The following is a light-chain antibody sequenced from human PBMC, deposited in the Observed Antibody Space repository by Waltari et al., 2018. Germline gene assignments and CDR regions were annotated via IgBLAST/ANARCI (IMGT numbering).Light chain of an antibody. V-gene: IGKV3-15*01. Sequence: EIVMTQSPDTLSVAPGERVTLSCRASQSVPTNLAWYQQKPGQPPRLLIYVASTRGTGGPSQVRGSGVGTEFTLTISSLESEDFAVYYCQQYSNWPYTFGQGTKLEIK. CDR3: QQYSNWPYT. CDR2: VAS. J-gene: IGKJ2*01. CDR1: QSVPTN.